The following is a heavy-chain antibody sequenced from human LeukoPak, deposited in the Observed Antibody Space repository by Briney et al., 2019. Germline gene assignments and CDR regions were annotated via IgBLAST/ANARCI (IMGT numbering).Heavy chain of an antibody. CDR2: IKQDGSEK. CDR3: AREENEVTTTYYYYMDV. J-gene: IGHJ6*03. V-gene: IGHV3-7*01. CDR1: GFTFSSYW. Sequence: PGGSLRLSCAASGFTFSSYWMSWVRQAPGKGLEWVANIKQDGSEKYYVDSVKGRFTISRDNAKNSLYLQMNSLRAEDTAVYYCAREENEVTTTYYYYMDVWGKGTTVTVSS. D-gene: IGHD4-17*01.